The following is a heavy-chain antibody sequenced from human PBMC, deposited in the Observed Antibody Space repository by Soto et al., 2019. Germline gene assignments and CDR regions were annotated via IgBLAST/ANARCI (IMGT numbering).Heavy chain of an antibody. CDR3: TRGEYYDSSGFSAFSY. V-gene: IGHV4-4*02. Sequence: QVQLQESGPGLVKPSGTLSLTCAVSGGSISSSNWWSWVRQPPGKGLEWIGEIHHSGNTNYNPSLKSRITISIDKSKNHFSLMLSSVTAADTAVYYCTRGEYYDSSGFSAFSYWGQGILVTVSS. J-gene: IGHJ4*02. CDR1: GGSISSSNW. D-gene: IGHD3-22*01. CDR2: IHHSGNT.